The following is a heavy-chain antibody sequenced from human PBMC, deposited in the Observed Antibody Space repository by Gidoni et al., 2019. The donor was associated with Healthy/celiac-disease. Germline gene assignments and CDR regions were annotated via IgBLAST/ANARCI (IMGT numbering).Heavy chain of an antibody. CDR2: MNPNSGNT. Sequence: QVQLVQSGAEVKKPGASVTVSCKASGYTFTSYDINWVRQAPGQGLEWMGWMNPNSGNTGYAQKFQGRVTMARNTSISTAYMELSSLRSEDTAVYYCARGVYCSSTSCPYYFDYWGQGTLVTVSS. V-gene: IGHV1-8*01. D-gene: IGHD2-2*01. J-gene: IGHJ4*02. CDR1: GYTFTSYD. CDR3: ARGVYCSSTSCPYYFDY.